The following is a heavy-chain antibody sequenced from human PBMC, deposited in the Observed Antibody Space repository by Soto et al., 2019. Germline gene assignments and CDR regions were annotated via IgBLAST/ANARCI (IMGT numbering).Heavy chain of an antibody. CDR2: IYPGDSDT. CDR1: GYSFSTYW. D-gene: IGHD3-16*02. Sequence: SLKISCQGSGYSFSTYWIAWVRQMPGTGLEWMGIIYPGDSDTRYSPSFQGQVSISADKSISTAYLQWSSLKASDTAMYYCTSSANFYRYDYYGMDVSGRGTTFTVSS. V-gene: IGHV5-51*01. CDR3: TSSANFYRYDYYGMDV. J-gene: IGHJ6*02.